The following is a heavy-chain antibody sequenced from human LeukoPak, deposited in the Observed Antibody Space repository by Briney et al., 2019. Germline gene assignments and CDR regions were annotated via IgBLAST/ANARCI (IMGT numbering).Heavy chain of an antibody. CDR1: GYTFTSYD. CDR3: ARGDRYSSGWYSY. Sequence: VASVTVSFKASGYTFTSYDINGVGQAPGQGRGWMGWMNPNSGNTGYAQKFQRRVTMTSNTSISTAYMELSSLRSEDTAVYYCARGDRYSSGWYSYWGQGTLVTVSS. D-gene: IGHD6-19*01. CDR2: MNPNSGNT. J-gene: IGHJ4*02. V-gene: IGHV1-8*01.